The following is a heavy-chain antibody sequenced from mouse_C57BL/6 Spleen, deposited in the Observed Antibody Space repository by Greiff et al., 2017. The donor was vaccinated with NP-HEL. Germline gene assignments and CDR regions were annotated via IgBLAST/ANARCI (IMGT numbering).Heavy chain of an antibody. CDR1: GFNIKDDY. V-gene: IGHV14-4*01. J-gene: IGHJ3*01. CDR2: IDPENGDT. Sequence: VQLQQSGAELVRPGASVKLSCTASGFNIKDDYMHWVKQRPEQGLEWIGWIDPENGDTEYASKFQGKATITADTSSNTAYLQLSSLTSEDTAVYYCTTYPFGYGSTWFAYWGQRTLVTVSA. D-gene: IGHD1-1*01. CDR3: TTYPFGYGSTWFAY.